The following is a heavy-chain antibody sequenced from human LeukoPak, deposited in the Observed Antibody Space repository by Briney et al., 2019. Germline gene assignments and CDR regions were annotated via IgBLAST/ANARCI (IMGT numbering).Heavy chain of an antibody. V-gene: IGHV5-51*01. Sequence: SGESLKISCKGSGYSFTSYWIGWVRQMPGKGLEWMGIIYPGDSDTRYSPSFQGQVTISADKSISTTYLQWSSLKASDTAMYYCARRQYCSGGNCYSLDAFDIWGQGTMVTVSS. D-gene: IGHD2-15*01. CDR3: ARRQYCSGGNCYSLDAFDI. J-gene: IGHJ3*02. CDR1: GYSFTSYW. CDR2: IYPGDSDT.